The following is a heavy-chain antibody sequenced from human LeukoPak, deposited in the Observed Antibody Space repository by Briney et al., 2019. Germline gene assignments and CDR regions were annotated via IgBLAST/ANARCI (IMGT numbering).Heavy chain of an antibody. V-gene: IGHV3-23*01. CDR2: ISGSGGST. J-gene: IGHJ4*02. CDR3: AARSGGRKDY. Sequence: GGSLRLSCAASGFTFSSYVMSWVRQAPGKGLEWVSAISGSGGSTYHADSVKGRFTISRDNSKNTLYLQMNSLRAEDTAVYYCAARSGGRKDYWGQGTLVTVSS. CDR1: GFTFSSYV. D-gene: IGHD2-15*01.